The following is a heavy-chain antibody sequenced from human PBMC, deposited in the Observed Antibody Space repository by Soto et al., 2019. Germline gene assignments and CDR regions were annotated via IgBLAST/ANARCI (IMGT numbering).Heavy chain of an antibody. D-gene: IGHD1-26*01. J-gene: IGHJ4*02. Sequence: QVQLVQSGAEVKRPGASVKVSCNASGYTFTGYYMHWVRQAPGQGLEWMGWINPNSGGTNYAQKFQRWVTMTRDTYISTAYMELSRLRSDDTAVYYCARGGSAIGENLDYWGQGTLVTVSS. CDR1: GYTFTGYY. CDR3: ARGGSAIGENLDY. CDR2: INPNSGGT. V-gene: IGHV1-2*04.